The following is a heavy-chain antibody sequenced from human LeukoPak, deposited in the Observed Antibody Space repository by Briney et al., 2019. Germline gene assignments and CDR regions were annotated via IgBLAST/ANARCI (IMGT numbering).Heavy chain of an antibody. CDR1: GFTFSNFA. J-gene: IGHJ3*02. V-gene: IGHV3-33*01. CDR3: ASVFGAWSYKGGFDI. D-gene: IGHD3-10*01. CDR2: IWYDGSNT. Sequence: QPGTSLRLSCSASGFTFSNFAMHWVRQAPGKGLEWVALIWYDGSNTYYAGSVRGRFTISRDNSKNTPWLQMNSLRAEDTALYYCASVFGAWSYKGGFDIWGPGTMVTVSS.